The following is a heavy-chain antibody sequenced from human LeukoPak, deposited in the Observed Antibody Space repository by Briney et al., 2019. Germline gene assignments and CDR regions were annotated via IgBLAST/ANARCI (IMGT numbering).Heavy chain of an antibody. V-gene: IGHV3-15*01. D-gene: IGHD1-26*01. Sequence: NTGGSLRLSCAASGFSFTYAWMHWVRQAPGKGLEWVGRIKSRKDSETTDYAAPVKGRFTILRDDSKNIVYLQMESLNTDDTAVYYCSKGAPSGSFYDYWGLGTMVTVSS. CDR2: IKSRKDSETT. CDR1: GFSFTYAW. CDR3: SKGAPSGSFYDY. J-gene: IGHJ4*02.